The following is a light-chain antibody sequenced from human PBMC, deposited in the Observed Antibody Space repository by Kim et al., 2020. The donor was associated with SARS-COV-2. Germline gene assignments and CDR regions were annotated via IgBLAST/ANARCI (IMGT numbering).Light chain of an antibody. J-gene: IGKJ2*01. CDR2: AAS. V-gene: IGKV1-39*01. Sequence: SASVGDRVTITCRASQDINNYLNWYQQKPGKAPKLLITAASSLRSGVPSRFSGSGFGTEFTLTISSLQPEDFITYYCQQSYGTPYTFGQGTKLEI. CDR1: QDINNY. CDR3: QQSYGTPYT.